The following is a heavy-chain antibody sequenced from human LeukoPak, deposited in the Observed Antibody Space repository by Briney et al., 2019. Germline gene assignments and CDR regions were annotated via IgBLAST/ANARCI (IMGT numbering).Heavy chain of an antibody. D-gene: IGHD3-22*01. CDR2: ISTSSTTI. CDR1: GFTFSTFA. V-gene: IGHV3-48*01. CDR3: ARVSYDTSAYPTTDYFDY. J-gene: IGHJ4*02. Sequence: PGGSLRLSCAASGFTFSTFAMHWVRLSPGKGLEWISYISTSSTTIYDADSVKGRFTISRGNAKNSLYLQMNSLRAEDTAVYYCARVSYDTSAYPTTDYFDYWGQGTLVTVSS.